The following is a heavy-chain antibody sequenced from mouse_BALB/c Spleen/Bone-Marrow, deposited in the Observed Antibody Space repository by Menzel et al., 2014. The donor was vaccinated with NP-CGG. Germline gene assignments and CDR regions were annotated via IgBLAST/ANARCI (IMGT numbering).Heavy chain of an antibody. CDR1: GYSITSDYA. CDR2: ISYSGST. Sequence: EVQLQQSGPGLVKPSQSLSLTRTVTGYSITSDYAWNWIRQFPGNKLEWMGYISYSGSTSYNPSLKSRISITRDTSKNQFFLQLNSVTTEDTATYYCARDYFDYWGQGTTLTVSS. CDR3: ARDYFDY. J-gene: IGHJ2*01. V-gene: IGHV3-2*02.